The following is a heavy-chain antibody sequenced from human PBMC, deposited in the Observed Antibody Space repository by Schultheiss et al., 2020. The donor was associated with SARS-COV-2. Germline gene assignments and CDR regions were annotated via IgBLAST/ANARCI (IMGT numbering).Heavy chain of an antibody. J-gene: IGHJ4*02. D-gene: IGHD1-14*01. CDR2: ISSNGGST. CDR1: GFTFSSYA. CDR3: AKDGVLPLGIWEGYFDS. V-gene: IGHV3-64*04. Sequence: GGSLRLSCSASGFTFSSYAMHWVRQAPGKGLEYVSAISSNGGSTYYADSVKGRFTISRDNSKNTLYLQMNSLRAEDTAVYYCAKDGVLPLGIWEGYFDSWGQGTLVTVSS.